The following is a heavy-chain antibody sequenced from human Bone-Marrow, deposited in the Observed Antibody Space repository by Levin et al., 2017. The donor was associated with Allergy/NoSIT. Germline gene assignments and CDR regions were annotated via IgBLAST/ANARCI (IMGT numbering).Heavy chain of an antibody. Sequence: ASVKVSCKASGHIFTNYVINWVRQAPGQGLEWMGWINTKSGNPTYAQGFTGRFVFSLDTSVSTAYLQISSLKAEDTAVYYCARECYRCSGGSCLFDAWGQGTRVTVSP. CDR2: INTKSGNP. D-gene: IGHD2-15*01. CDR3: ARECYRCSGGSCLFDA. J-gene: IGHJ5*02. V-gene: IGHV7-4-1*02. CDR1: GHIFTNYV.